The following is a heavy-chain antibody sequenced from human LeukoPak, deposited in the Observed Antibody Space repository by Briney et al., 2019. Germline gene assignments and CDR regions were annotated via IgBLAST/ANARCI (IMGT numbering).Heavy chain of an antibody. V-gene: IGHV4-59*01. J-gene: IGHJ4*02. CDR2: IYYSGST. CDR1: GGSISSYY. D-gene: IGHD5-18*01. Sequence: PSETLSLTCTVSGGSISSYYWSWIRQPPGKGLEWIGYIYYSGSTNYDPSLKSRVTISVDTSKNQFSLKLSSVTAVDTAVYYCARVDTAMALFDYWGRGTLVTVSS. CDR3: ARVDTAMALFDY.